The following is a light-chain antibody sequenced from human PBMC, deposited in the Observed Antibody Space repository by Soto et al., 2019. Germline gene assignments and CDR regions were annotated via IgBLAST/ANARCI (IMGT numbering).Light chain of an antibody. V-gene: IGLV1-40*01. CDR1: SSNIGAGYD. Sequence: QSALTQPPSVSGAPGQRVTISCTGSSSNIGAGYDVHWYQQLPGAAPKLLIYDNNSRPSGVPDRFSGSKSGTSASLAITGLQAEDEADYYCQSHDISLDDSYVFGTGTKVT. CDR3: QSHDISLDDSYV. CDR2: DNN. J-gene: IGLJ1*01.